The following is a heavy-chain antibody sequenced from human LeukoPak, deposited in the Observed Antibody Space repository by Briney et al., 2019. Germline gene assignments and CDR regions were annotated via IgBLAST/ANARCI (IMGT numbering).Heavy chain of an antibody. Sequence: PSETLSLTCTVSGYSISSGYYWGWIRQPPGKGLEWIGSIYHSGSTYYNPSLKSRVTILVDTSKNQFSLKLSSVTAADTAVYYCASTYYDSSGLGKWGQGTLVTVSS. CDR1: GYSISSGYY. CDR2: IYHSGST. V-gene: IGHV4-38-2*02. D-gene: IGHD3-22*01. J-gene: IGHJ4*02. CDR3: ASTYYDSSGLGK.